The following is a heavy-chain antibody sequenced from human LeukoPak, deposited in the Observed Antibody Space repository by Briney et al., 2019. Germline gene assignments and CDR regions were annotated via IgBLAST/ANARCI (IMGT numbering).Heavy chain of an antibody. CDR3: ARQGPDYYYDSSGYWALDY. Sequence: ASVKVSCKASGYTFTGYYMHWVRQAPGQGLEWMGWINPNSGGTNYAQKFQGRVTMTRDTSISTAYMELSRLRSDDTAVYYCARQGPDYYYDSSGYWALDYWGQGTLVTVSS. J-gene: IGHJ4*02. CDR1: GYTFTGYY. D-gene: IGHD3-22*01. CDR2: INPNSGGT. V-gene: IGHV1-2*02.